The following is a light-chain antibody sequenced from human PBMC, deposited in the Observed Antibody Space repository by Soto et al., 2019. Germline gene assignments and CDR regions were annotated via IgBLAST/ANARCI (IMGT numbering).Light chain of an antibody. CDR3: MQATQPYS. Sequence: DFVMTQTPLSSPVTLGQPASISCRSSQSLVHSDGNSYLSWLHQMPGQPPRLLIYMISNRFSWVPDRFSGSGAGTDFSLKISWVEPEDVGVYYCMQATQPYSFGQGTKLEIK. J-gene: IGKJ2*01. V-gene: IGKV2-24*01. CDR2: MIS. CDR1: QSLVHSDGNSY.